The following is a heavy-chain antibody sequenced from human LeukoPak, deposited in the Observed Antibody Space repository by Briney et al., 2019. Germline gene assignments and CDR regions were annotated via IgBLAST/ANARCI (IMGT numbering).Heavy chain of an antibody. J-gene: IGHJ4*02. V-gene: IGHV4-34*01. Sequence: SETLSLTCAVYGGSFSDYYWSWIRQSPGTGLVWIGEINHSGNTNYNPSPRSRVTISIDTSKNQLSLKLNSVTAADTALYYCARGGHGWIRSPDFWGQGTLVTVSS. CDR3: ARGGHGWIRSPDF. D-gene: IGHD5-12*01. CDR1: GGSFSDYY. CDR2: INHSGNT.